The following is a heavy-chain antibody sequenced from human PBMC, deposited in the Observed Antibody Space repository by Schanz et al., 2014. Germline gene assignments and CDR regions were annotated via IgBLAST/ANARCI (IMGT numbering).Heavy chain of an antibody. Sequence: QVRLVQSGAEVKKPGSSVKVSCKSSGATFNSYAFGWVRQAPGQGFEWVGSIIPPLRQTRYAQKFEERVIITADTSTTTVYMDLASLTSDDTAVYFCARIIDGDYRYWGQGTLVTVSS. CDR1: GATFNSYA. V-gene: IGHV1-69*04. CDR2: IIPPLRQT. CDR3: ARIIDGDYRY. D-gene: IGHD4-17*01. J-gene: IGHJ4*02.